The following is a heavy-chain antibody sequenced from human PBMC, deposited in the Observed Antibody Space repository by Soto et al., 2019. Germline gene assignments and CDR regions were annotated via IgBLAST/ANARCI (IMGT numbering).Heavy chain of an antibody. D-gene: IGHD3-16*01. CDR3: AKDRRAGGNSALYFDF. V-gene: IGHV3-23*01. CDR1: GFKFINYA. Sequence: LRLSYAASGFKFINYAISWVRQAPGKGLEWVSLISATGGVTYYADSVKGRFTISRDNSHNTLYLQVHSLTAEDTAVYYCAKDRRAGGNSALYFDFWGQGAQVTVSS. J-gene: IGHJ4*02. CDR2: ISATGGVT.